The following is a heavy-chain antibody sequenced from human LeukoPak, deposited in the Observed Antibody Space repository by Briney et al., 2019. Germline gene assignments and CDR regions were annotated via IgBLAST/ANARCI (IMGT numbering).Heavy chain of an antibody. V-gene: IGHV4-61*02. CDR1: GGSISSDNYS. J-gene: IGHJ5*02. D-gene: IGHD2-21*01. CDR2: VYTSGST. Sequence: SQTLSLTCTVSGGSISSDNYSWSWIRQPAGKGLEWIGRVYTSGSTNYNPSLKSRVTISVDTSKKQFSLKLSSVTAADTAVYYCARVNAMAPRRFDPWGQGTLVTVSS. CDR3: ARVNAMAPRRFDP.